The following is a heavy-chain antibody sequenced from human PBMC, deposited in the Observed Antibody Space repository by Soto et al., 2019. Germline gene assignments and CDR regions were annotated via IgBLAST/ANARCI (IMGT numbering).Heavy chain of an antibody. CDR3: ANTRGLGLMDA. J-gene: IGHJ6*03. CDR1: GGSISSRNR. Sequence: QVHLLESGPGLVEPSGTLSLTCTVSGGSISSRNRWSWVRQSPGKGLDWIGEVSHSGSTNSNPSLKGRVTISLDKSNNQFSLNLESMTAADAAVYFCANTRGLGLMDAWGKGTTVVVSS. D-gene: IGHD2-2*01. V-gene: IGHV4-4*02. CDR2: VSHSGST.